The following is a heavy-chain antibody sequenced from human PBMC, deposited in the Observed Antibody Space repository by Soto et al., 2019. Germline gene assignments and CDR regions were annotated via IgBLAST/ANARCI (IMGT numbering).Heavy chain of an antibody. CDR1: GDSVSDNSAA. D-gene: IGHD3-16*01. CDR2: TYYSSKWYN. Sequence: SPTLSLTCAISGDSVSDNSAAWNWIRQSPSRGLEWLGMTYYSSKWYNDYAVSVKSLITVTPDTSKNQFSLHLNSVTPEYTAVYYCASEFPYYVSSDSYLDYWGQGALVTVSS. V-gene: IGHV6-1*01. J-gene: IGHJ4*02. CDR3: ASEFPYYVSSDSYLDY.